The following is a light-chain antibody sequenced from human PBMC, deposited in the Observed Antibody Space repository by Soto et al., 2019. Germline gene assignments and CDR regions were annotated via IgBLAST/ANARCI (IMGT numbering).Light chain of an antibody. V-gene: IGKV1-5*01. CDR3: QQYKGYPLT. Sequence: ASQGVSGWLALYQQKAGKAPKALIYGASSLESGVPSRFSGSGSGTEFTLTISRLQPDDFATYYCQQYKGYPLTFGGGTKVDIK. J-gene: IGKJ4*01. CDR1: QGVSGW. CDR2: GAS.